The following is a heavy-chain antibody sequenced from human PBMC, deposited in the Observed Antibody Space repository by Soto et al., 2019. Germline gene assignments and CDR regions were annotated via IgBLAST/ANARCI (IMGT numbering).Heavy chain of an antibody. J-gene: IGHJ5*02. CDR3: ARGRKRFDP. Sequence: QVQLQESGPGLVKPSETLSLTCTVSGGSISSYYWSWIRQPPGKGLEWIGYIYSSGSTNYNPSLTSRVTVSVDTSKNQFSLKLTSVTAADTAVYYCARGRKRFDPWGQGTLVAVSS. CDR1: GGSISSYY. CDR2: IYSSGST. V-gene: IGHV4-59*01.